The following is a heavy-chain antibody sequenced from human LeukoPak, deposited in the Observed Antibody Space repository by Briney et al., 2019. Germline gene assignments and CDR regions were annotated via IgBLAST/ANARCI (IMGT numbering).Heavy chain of an antibody. Sequence: SETLSLTCTVSGYSISSGYYWGWIRQPPGKGLEWIGSIYHSGSTYYNPSLKSRVTISVDTSKNQFSLKLSSVTAADTAVYYCARVGYGVGYYYYMDVWGKGTTVTVSS. D-gene: IGHD4-17*01. J-gene: IGHJ6*03. CDR2: IYHSGST. CDR3: ARVGYGVGYYYYMDV. V-gene: IGHV4-38-2*02. CDR1: GYSISSGYY.